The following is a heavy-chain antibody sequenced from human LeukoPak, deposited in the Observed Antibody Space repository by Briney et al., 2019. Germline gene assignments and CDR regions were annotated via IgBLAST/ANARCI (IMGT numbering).Heavy chain of an antibody. Sequence: PSETLSLTCTVSGGSISSYYWSWIRQPPGKGLEWIGYIYCSGSTNYNPSLKSRVTISVDTSKNQFSLKLSSVTAADTAVYYCARAGYYDSSGYSDAFDIWGQGTMVTVSS. J-gene: IGHJ3*02. CDR2: IYCSGST. CDR1: GGSISSYY. V-gene: IGHV4-59*01. D-gene: IGHD3-22*01. CDR3: ARAGYYDSSGYSDAFDI.